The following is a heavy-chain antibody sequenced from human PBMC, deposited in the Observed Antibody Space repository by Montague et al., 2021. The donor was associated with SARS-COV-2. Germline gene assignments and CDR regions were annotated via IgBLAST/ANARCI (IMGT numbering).Heavy chain of an antibody. J-gene: IGHJ6*02. CDR1: GFTFSNYG. Sequence: SLRLSCAASGFTFSNYGMNWVRQAPGKGLEWVSVITCNGSSTGYADSVKGRFTISRDKAKNSLYMQMNSLRAEDTALYYCARGRVVSTVALDYYYGMDVWGQGTMVTVSS. CDR3: ARGRVVSTVALDYYYGMDV. CDR2: ITCNGSST. V-gene: IGHV3-20*04. D-gene: IGHD1-26*01.